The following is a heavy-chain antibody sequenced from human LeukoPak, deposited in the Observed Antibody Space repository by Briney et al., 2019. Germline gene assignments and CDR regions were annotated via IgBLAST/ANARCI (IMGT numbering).Heavy chain of an antibody. D-gene: IGHD5-18*01. CDR3: ARDRGYSYAEDY. V-gene: IGHV1-2*02. CDR2: INPNSGGT. CDR1: GYTFTGYY. J-gene: IGHJ4*02. Sequence: ASVKVSCKASGYTFTGYYLHWVRQAPGQGLEWMGWINPNSGGTSYAQKFQGRVTMIRDTSFSTAYMELSSLRSEDTAVYYCARDRGYSYAEDYWGQGTLVTVSS.